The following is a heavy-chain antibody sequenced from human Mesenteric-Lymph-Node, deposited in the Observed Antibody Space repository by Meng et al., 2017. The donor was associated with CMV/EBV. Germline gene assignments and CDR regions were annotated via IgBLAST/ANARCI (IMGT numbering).Heavy chain of an antibody. CDR3: ARGQETWGTGGSNWFDP. J-gene: IGHJ5*02. D-gene: IGHD3-10*01. Sequence: SETLSLSCAVYGGSFSGYYWSWIRQPPGKGLEWIGEINHSGSTNYNPSLKSRVTISVDTSKNQFSLKLSSVTAADTAVYYCARGQETWGTGGSNWFDPWGQGTLVTVSS. CDR1: GGSFSGYY. V-gene: IGHV4-34*01. CDR2: INHSGST.